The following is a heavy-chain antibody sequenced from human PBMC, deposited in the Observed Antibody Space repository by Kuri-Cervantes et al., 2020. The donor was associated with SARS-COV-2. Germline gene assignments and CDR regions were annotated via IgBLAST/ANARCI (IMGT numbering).Heavy chain of an antibody. J-gene: IGHJ3*01. CDR3: ARDSGDWNPDGLDL. CDR2: ISSSSSYI. CDR1: GFTFSSYS. D-gene: IGHD1-1*01. Sequence: GESLKISCAASGFTFSSYSMNWVRQAPGKGLEWVSSISSSSSYIYYADSVKGRFTISRDNAKNSLYLQMNSLSFEDTAIYYCARDSGDWNPDGLDLWGQGTLVTVSS. V-gene: IGHV3-21*04.